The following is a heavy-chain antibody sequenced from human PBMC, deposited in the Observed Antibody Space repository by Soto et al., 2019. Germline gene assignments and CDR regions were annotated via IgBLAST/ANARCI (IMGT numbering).Heavy chain of an antibody. Sequence: QVQVVQSGAEVKKPGASVKVSCKTSGYTFTTYDIHWVRQATGQGLEWMGWLSPHNGNTGYAQQFRDRVKIAMNPSTSTVSLEVSSLRFEDTATYYCARRKERSGPHYFDYWGQGTLVTVSS. CDR3: ARRKERSGPHYFDY. V-gene: IGHV1-8*01. CDR1: GYTFTTYD. J-gene: IGHJ4*02. CDR2: LSPHNGNT. D-gene: IGHD6-25*01.